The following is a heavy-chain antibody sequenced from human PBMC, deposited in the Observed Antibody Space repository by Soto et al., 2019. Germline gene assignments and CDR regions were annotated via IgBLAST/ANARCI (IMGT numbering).Heavy chain of an antibody. CDR1: GGSFSGYY. CDR3: ARRYYDSSGYYYGYYGMDV. J-gene: IGHJ6*02. Sequence: PSETLSLTCAVYGGSFSGYYWTWIRQPPGTGLEWIGEINHSGSTNYNPSLKSRVTISVDTSKNQFSLKLSSVTAADTAVYYCARRYYDSSGYYYGYYGMDVWGQGTTVTVSS. D-gene: IGHD3-22*01. V-gene: IGHV4-34*01. CDR2: INHSGST.